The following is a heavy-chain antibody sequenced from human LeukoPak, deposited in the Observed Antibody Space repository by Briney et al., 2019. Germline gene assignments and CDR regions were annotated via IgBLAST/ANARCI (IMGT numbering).Heavy chain of an antibody. CDR2: IKQDGSEK. CDR3: ARDLDDYVWGSYRLSAYYFDY. D-gene: IGHD3-16*02. Sequence: GGSLRLSCAASGFTFSSYWMSWVRQAPGKGLEWVANIKQDGSEKYYVDSVKGRFTISRDNAKNSLYLQMNSLRAEDTAVYYCARDLDDYVWGSYRLSAYYFDYWGQGTLVTVSS. CDR1: GFTFSSYW. V-gene: IGHV3-7*01. J-gene: IGHJ4*02.